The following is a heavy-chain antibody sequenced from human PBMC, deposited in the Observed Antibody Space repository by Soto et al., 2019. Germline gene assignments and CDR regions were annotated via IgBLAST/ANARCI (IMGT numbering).Heavy chain of an antibody. CDR3: ASRSSGWYFDY. V-gene: IGHV3-23*01. CDR2: ISGSGGST. Sequence: EVQLLESGGGLVQPGGSLRLSCAASGFTFNSYAMNWVRQAPGKGLEWVSVISGSGGSTYNADSVKGRFTISRDNSKNTLYLQMNSLRAEDTAVYYCASRSSGWYFDYWGQGTLVTVSS. CDR1: GFTFNSYA. D-gene: IGHD6-19*01. J-gene: IGHJ4*02.